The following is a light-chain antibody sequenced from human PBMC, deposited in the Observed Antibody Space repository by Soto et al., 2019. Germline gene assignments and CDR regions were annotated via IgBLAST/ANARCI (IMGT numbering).Light chain of an antibody. CDR2: DDS. J-gene: IGLJ1*01. CDR3: PVLDSSYYQLYV. CDR1: NIGSKS. Sequence: SYELTQPPSVSVAPGQTARITCGGNNIGSKSVHWYQQKPGQAPVLVVYDDSDRPSGIPERFSGSNSGNTATLTISRVEAGEEGELYRPVLDSSYYQLYVFRTWTKVTVL. V-gene: IGLV3-21*02.